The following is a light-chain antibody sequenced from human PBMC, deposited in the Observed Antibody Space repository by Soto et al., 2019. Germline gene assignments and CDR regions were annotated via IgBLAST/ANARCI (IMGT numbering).Light chain of an antibody. CDR2: KAS. V-gene: IGKV1-5*03. J-gene: IGKJ1*01. Sequence: DVQMTQSPSTLSASLGDRVTITCRASQNINSWLAWHQQKPGKVPKLLIYKASNLESGVPSRFSGSGSGTEFTLTISGLQPDDFATYYCQQFHLYSTFGQGTKVDI. CDR3: QQFHLYST. CDR1: QNINSW.